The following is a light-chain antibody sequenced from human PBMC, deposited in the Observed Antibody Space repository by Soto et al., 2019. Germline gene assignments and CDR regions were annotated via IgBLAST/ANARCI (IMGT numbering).Light chain of an antibody. CDR3: CSYAGSSTV. Sequence: QSALTQPASVSGSPGQSITISCTGTSGDIGSYNRVSWYQQHPGKAPKLIIYEVTNRPSGVSNRFSGSKSGNTASLTISGLQAEDEADYYCCSYAGSSTVFGTGTKVIVL. V-gene: IGLV2-23*02. CDR1: SGDIGSYNR. CDR2: EVT. J-gene: IGLJ1*01.